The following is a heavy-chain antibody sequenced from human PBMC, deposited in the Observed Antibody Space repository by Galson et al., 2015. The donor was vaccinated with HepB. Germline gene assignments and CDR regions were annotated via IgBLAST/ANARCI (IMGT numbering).Heavy chain of an antibody. D-gene: IGHD3-9*01. CDR3: AKDATYDIFTGYDS. V-gene: IGHV3-23*01. CDR2: ISGSGGST. CDR1: GFTFSSYA. J-gene: IGHJ4*02. Sequence: SLRLSCAASGFTFSSYAMSWVRQAPGKGLEWVSGISGSGGSTYYADSVKGRFTISRDNSENTLYLQMDSLRVEDTAVYHCAKDATYDIFTGYDSWGQGTLVTVSS.